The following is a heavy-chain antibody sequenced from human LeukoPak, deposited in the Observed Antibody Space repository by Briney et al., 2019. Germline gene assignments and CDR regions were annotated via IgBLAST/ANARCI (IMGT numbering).Heavy chain of an antibody. CDR2: IYYSGST. CDR1: GGSISSSSYY. J-gene: IGHJ4*02. Sequence: SETLSLTCTVSGGSISSSSYYWGWIRQPPGKGLEWIGSIYYSGSTYYNPSLKSRVTISVDTSKNQSSLKLSSVTAADTDVYYCARLVVPAAMSPKGLYYFDYWGQGTLVTVSS. D-gene: IGHD2-2*01. V-gene: IGHV4-39*01. CDR3: ARLVVPAAMSPKGLYYFDY.